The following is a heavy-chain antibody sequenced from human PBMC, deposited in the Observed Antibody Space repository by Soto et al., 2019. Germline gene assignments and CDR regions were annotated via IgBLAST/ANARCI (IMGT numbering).Heavy chain of an antibody. J-gene: IGHJ4*02. CDR1: GYTFTSYY. Sequence: ASVKVSCKASGYTFTSYYMHWVRQAPGQGLEWMGIINPSGGSTSYAQKFQGRVTMTRDTSTSTVYMELSSLRSEDTAVYYCARDGYLYYGSGSYYGYWGQRTLVTVSS. CDR3: ARDGYLYYGSGSYYGY. D-gene: IGHD3-10*01. CDR2: INPSGGST. V-gene: IGHV1-46*01.